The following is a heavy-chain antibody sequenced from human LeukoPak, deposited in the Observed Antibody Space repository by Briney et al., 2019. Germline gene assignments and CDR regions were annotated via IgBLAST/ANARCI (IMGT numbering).Heavy chain of an antibody. V-gene: IGHV4-59*01. CDR2: IYYNGST. Sequence: PSETLSLTCTVSGGSISSYYWSWIRQRPGKGLEWIGYIYYNGSTNYNPSLKSRVTISVDTSKNQFSLKLSSVPAADTAVYYCAREELRWGFDYWGQGTLVTVSS. CDR3: AREELRWGFDY. CDR1: GGSISSYY. J-gene: IGHJ4*02. D-gene: IGHD4-23*01.